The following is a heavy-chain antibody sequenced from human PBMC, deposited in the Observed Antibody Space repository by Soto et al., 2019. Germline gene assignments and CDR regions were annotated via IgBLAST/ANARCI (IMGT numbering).Heavy chain of an antibody. J-gene: IGHJ4*02. CDR1: GFTFSDYA. D-gene: IGHD6-19*01. V-gene: IGHV3-30*18. CDR2: VSYDGRNT. CDR3: AKGGRQWLVTSDFNY. Sequence: VQLVESGGGVVQPGRSLRLSCAASGFTFSDYAMNWVRQAPSKRLKWVAVVSYDGRNTHYADSVKGQFTISRDSSKNTVSREMTSLRAEDTAAYYCAKGGRQWLVTSDFNYWGQGALVTVSS.